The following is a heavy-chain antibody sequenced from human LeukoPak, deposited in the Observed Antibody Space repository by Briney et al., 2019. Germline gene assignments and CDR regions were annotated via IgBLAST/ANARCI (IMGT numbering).Heavy chain of an antibody. Sequence: HPGGSLRLSCAASGFSFSVYWMHWVRQAPGKGPVWVSRIKTDGSITDYADFVKGRFTISRDKSKNTLYLQMNSLRADDTAVYYCASPYRSSRGAFDIWGQGIMVTVSS. D-gene: IGHD4-11*01. CDR3: ASPYRSSRGAFDI. V-gene: IGHV3-74*01. CDR2: IKTDGSIT. CDR1: GFSFSVYW. J-gene: IGHJ3*02.